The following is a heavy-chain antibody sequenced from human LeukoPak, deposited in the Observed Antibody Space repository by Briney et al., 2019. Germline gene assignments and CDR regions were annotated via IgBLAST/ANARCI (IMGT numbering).Heavy chain of an antibody. CDR2: IHPNSGGT. Sequence: ASVKVSCKTSGYTFTDYNMHWVRQAPGQGLEWMGWIHPNSGGTNYAQKFQGRVTMTRDTSISTAYMELSRLRSDDTAVYYCARDKVGAFQNFDYWGQGTLVTVSS. CDR1: GYTFTDYN. CDR3: ARDKVGAFQNFDY. J-gene: IGHJ4*02. D-gene: IGHD1-26*01. V-gene: IGHV1-2*02.